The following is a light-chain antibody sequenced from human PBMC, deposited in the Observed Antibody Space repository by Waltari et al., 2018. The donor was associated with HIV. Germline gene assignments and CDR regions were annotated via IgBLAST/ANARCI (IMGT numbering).Light chain of an antibody. V-gene: IGLV1-40*01. J-gene: IGLJ3*02. CDR3: QSYDSSLSWV. Sequence: QSVLTQPPSVSVAPGQRVTISCTGSRSTIGSGYAVHWDQQLPGTAPKLLIDGNSNRPSGVPDRFSGSKSGTAASLAITGLQAEDEADYYCQSYDSSLSWVFGGGTKLTVL. CDR1: RSTIGSGYA. CDR2: GNS.